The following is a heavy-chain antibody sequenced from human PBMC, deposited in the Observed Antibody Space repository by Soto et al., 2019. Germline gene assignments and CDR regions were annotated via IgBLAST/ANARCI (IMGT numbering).Heavy chain of an antibody. Sequence: PGGSLRLSCAASGFTFSNAWINWVRQAPGKGLEWVSSISSSSGYIYYADSVKGRFTISRDNAKNSLYLQMNSLRAEDTAVYYCAAGSELLGWFDPWGQGTLVTVSS. D-gene: IGHD3-10*01. CDR3: AAGSELLGWFDP. CDR2: ISSSSGYI. J-gene: IGHJ5*02. V-gene: IGHV3-21*01. CDR1: GFTFSNAW.